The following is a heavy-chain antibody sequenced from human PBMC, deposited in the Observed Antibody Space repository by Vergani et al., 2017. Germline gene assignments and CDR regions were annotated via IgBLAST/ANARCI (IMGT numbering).Heavy chain of an antibody. CDR3: AHSGYDILTGYSWGYFDY. CDR2: IYWDDDK. CDR1: GFSLSTSGVG. Sequence: QITLKESGPTLVKPTQTLTLTCTFSGFSLSTSGVGVGWIRQPPGKALEWLALIYWDDDKRYSPSLKSRLTITKDTSKNQVVLTMTNMDPVDTATYYCAHSGYDILTGYSWGYFDYWGKGTLVTVSS. J-gene: IGHJ4*02. D-gene: IGHD3-9*01. V-gene: IGHV2-5*02.